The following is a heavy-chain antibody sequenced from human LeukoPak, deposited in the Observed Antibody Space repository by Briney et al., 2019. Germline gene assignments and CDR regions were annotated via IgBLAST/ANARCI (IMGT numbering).Heavy chain of an antibody. V-gene: IGHV3-21*01. CDR3: AKPIGTSNTLDY. D-gene: IGHD1-14*01. Sequence: GGSLRLSCAASGFTFSSYSLNWVRQAPGKGLEWVSSISSTSTYIYYADSVKGRFTISRDNSKNTLYLQMNTLRAEDTAVFYCAKPIGTSNTLDYWGRGTLVTVSS. CDR1: GFTFSSYS. J-gene: IGHJ4*02. CDR2: ISSTSTYI.